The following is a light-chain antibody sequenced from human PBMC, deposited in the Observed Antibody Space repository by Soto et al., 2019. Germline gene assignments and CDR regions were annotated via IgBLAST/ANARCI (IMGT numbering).Light chain of an antibody. Sequence: QFVLNQPASGSGAPGQTIPHSCTGNNNEVGGYNYVSWYQQHPGKAPKLMIYDVSNRPSGVSNRFSGSKSGNTASLTISGLQAEDEADYYCSSYTSSSTLPYVFGTGTKVTVL. CDR1: NNEVGGYNY. CDR2: DVS. CDR3: SSYTSSSTLPYV. V-gene: IGLV2-14*01. J-gene: IGLJ1*01.